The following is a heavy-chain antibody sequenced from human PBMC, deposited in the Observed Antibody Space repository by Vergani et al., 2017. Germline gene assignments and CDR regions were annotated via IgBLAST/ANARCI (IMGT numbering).Heavy chain of an antibody. CDR1: GGSISSSSYY. J-gene: IGHJ4*02. Sequence: QLQLQESGPGLVKPSETLSLTCTVSGGSISSSSYYWGWIRQPPGKGLEWIGSIYYNGNTNYNPSLKSRVTISVDTSKNQFSLKLSSVTAADTAVYYCAREVGDFWSGYLDYWGQGTLVTVSS. CDR2: IYYNGNT. D-gene: IGHD3-3*01. CDR3: AREVGDFWSGYLDY. V-gene: IGHV4-39*07.